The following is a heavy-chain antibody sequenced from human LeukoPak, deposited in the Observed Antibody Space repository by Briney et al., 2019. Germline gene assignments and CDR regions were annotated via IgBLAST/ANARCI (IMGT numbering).Heavy chain of an antibody. V-gene: IGHV1-2*02. D-gene: IGHD4-17*01. Sequence: ASVKVSCKASGYTFTGYYMHWVRQAPGQGLEWMGWINPNSGGTNYAQKFQGRVTMTRDTSISTAYMELSRLRSDDTAVYYCARGGDYGDFTGGWFDPWGLGTLVTVSS. J-gene: IGHJ5*02. CDR2: INPNSGGT. CDR3: ARGGDYGDFTGGWFDP. CDR1: GYTFTGYY.